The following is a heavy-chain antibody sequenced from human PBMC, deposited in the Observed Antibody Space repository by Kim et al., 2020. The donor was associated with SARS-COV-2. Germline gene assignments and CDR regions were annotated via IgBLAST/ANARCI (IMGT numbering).Heavy chain of an antibody. J-gene: IGHJ5*02. V-gene: IGHV1-69*13. CDR3: ARAYCSSTSCYWWFDP. D-gene: IGHD2-2*01. CDR1: GGTFSSYA. CDR2: IIPIFGTA. Sequence: SVKVSCKASGGTFSSYAISWVRQAPGQGLEWMGGIIPIFGTANYAQKFQGRVTITADESTSTAYMELSSLRSEDTAVYYCARAYCSSTSCYWWFDPWGQGTLVTVSS.